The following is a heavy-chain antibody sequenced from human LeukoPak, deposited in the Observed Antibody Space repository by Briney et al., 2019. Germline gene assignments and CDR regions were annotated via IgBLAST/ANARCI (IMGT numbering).Heavy chain of an antibody. Sequence: ASVKVSCKASEYTFTGYYMHWVRQAPGQGLEWMGRINPNSGGTNYAQKFQDRVTMTRDTSISTAYMELNSLRFEDTAVYYCARTAPYAGSWNAKANSYYFDYWGQGSLVTVSS. CDR2: INPNSGGT. J-gene: IGHJ4*02. CDR1: EYTFTGYY. D-gene: IGHD1-1*01. V-gene: IGHV1-2*06. CDR3: ARTAPYAGSWNAKANSYYFDY.